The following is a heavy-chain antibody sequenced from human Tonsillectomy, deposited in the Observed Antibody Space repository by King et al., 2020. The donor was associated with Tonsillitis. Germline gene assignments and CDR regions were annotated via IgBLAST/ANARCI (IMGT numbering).Heavy chain of an antibody. J-gene: IGHJ3*01. CDR2: INGDGSVE. CDR3: ARDADPRVGGSDSYYDGFDV. V-gene: IGHV3-7*03. Sequence: VQLVESGGGLVQPGGSLRLSCTASGFTFRRYWMAWVRQAPGKGLEWVANINGDGSVEHHADSVTGRFTISRDNADNLLFLQMSSLRAEDTAVYYCARDADPRVGGSDSYYDGFDVWGRGTMVTVSS. CDR1: GFTFRRYW. D-gene: IGHD3-16*01.